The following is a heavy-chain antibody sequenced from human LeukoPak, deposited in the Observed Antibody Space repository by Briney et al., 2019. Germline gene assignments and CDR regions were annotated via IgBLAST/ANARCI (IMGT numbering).Heavy chain of an antibody. V-gene: IGHV3-64*01. Sequence: PGGSLRLSCAASGFTFSSYAMHWVRQAPGKGLEYVSAISSNWGSTYYANSVKGRFTISRDNSKNTLYLQMGRLRAEDMAVYYCARGGRVWWLSQPIDYWGQGTLVTVSS. J-gene: IGHJ4*02. CDR3: ARGGRVWWLSQPIDY. D-gene: IGHD5-12*01. CDR2: ISSNWGST. CDR1: GFTFSSYA.